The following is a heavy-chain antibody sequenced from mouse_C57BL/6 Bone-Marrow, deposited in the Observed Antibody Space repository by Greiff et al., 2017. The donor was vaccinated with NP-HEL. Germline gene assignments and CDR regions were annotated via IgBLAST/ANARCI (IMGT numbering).Heavy chain of an antibody. CDR1: GYTFTSYW. D-gene: IGHD4-1*01. CDR3: ARQVNWGLDY. V-gene: IGHV1-69*01. Sequence: QVQLQQPGAELVMPGASVKLSCKASGYTFTSYWMHWVKQRPGQGLEWIGEIDPSDSYTNYNQKFKGKSTLTVDKSSSTAYMQLSSLTSEDSAVYYCARQVNWGLDYWGQGTTLTVSS. J-gene: IGHJ2*01. CDR2: IDPSDSYT.